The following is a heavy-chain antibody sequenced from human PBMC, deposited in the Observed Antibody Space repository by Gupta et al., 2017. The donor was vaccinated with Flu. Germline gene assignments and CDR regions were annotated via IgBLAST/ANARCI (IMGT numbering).Heavy chain of an antibody. Sequence: EVQLVESGGGLVQPGGSLRLSCAASGFTFSNYWMSWVRQAPGKGLEWVANIKQDGSEKYYVDSVKGRFTISRDNAKNSLFLQMDSLRVEDTAVYYCARDLSGVPAAIWIRFDYWGQGILVTVSS. CDR2: IKQDGSEK. CDR3: ARDLSGVPAAIWIRFDY. J-gene: IGHJ4*02. V-gene: IGHV3-7*01. CDR1: GFTFSNYW. D-gene: IGHD2-2*01.